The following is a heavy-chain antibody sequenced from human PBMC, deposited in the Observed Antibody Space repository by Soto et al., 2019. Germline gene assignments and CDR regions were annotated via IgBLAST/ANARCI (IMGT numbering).Heavy chain of an antibody. Sequence: EVQLLESGGGLVQPGGSLRLSCAASGFTFSSYAMSWVRQAPGKGLEWVSAISGSGGSTYYADSVKGRFTISRDNSKNTLYLEMNGLRAEDTAVYYCEKGGVAVAGRGGNLDYWGQGTLVTVSS. CDR1: GFTFSSYA. V-gene: IGHV3-23*01. J-gene: IGHJ4*02. CDR3: EKGGVAVAGRGGNLDY. CDR2: ISGSGGST. D-gene: IGHD6-19*01.